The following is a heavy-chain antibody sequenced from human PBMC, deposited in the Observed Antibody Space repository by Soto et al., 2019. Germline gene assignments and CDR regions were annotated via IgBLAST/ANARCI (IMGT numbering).Heavy chain of an antibody. CDR1: YVSVTNFF. D-gene: IGHD4-17*01. J-gene: IGHJ4*02. CDR3: ARHYGDNDSGLDH. V-gene: IGHV4-59*08. CDR2: ISYSGRT. Sequence: QVWLQESGPGLVKPSETLSLTCNVSYVSVTNFFWSWIRQPPGKGLEWIGFISYSGRTDSNPSLRSRVSISLDTSKNEFSLKLRSVTAPDTAVYYCARHYGDNDSGLDHWGQGTLVTVSS.